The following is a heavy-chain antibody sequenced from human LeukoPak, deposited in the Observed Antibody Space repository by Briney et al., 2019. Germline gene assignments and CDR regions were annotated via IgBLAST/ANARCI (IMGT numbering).Heavy chain of an antibody. V-gene: IGHV4-30-4*07. J-gene: IGHJ5*02. Sequence: SETLSLTCAVSGDSISTGGYSWSWIRQTPGKGLEWIAYIHDSGSTYNNPSLKSRLSISIDTSKNQFSLKLNSVTAADTALYYCARVVAAAGNNWFDPWGQGTLVTVSS. CDR1: GDSISTGGYS. D-gene: IGHD6-13*01. CDR2: IHDSGST. CDR3: ARVVAAAGNNWFDP.